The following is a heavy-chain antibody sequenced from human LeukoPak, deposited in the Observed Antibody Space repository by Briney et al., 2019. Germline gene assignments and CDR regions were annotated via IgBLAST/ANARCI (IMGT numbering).Heavy chain of an antibody. D-gene: IGHD2-8*02. CDR3: ARDQVECTGGTCQSRVGFDF. Sequence: SETLSLTCTVSGDSISNGVKYWSWIRQHPGRGLEWIGYIYHSGRSYYNPSLKSRITMSVDTSKNKFSPNLSSVTAADTAVYYCARDQVECTGGTCQSRVGFDFWGQGTLVTVSS. CDR1: GDSISNGVKY. V-gene: IGHV4-31*03. CDR2: IYHSGRS. J-gene: IGHJ4*02.